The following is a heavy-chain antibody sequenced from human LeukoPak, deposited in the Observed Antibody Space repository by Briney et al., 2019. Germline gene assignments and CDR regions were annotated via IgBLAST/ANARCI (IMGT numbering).Heavy chain of an antibody. Sequence: QSGGSLRLSCAASGFTFSSYEMNWVRQAPGKGLEWVSYISSSGDTIYADSVKGRFTISRDKAKNSLYLQMNGLRAEDTAVYYCATPNRFFDYWGQGTLVTVSS. CDR3: ATPNRFFDY. V-gene: IGHV3-48*03. CDR2: ISSSGDTI. J-gene: IGHJ4*02. CDR1: GFTFSSYE. D-gene: IGHD1-14*01.